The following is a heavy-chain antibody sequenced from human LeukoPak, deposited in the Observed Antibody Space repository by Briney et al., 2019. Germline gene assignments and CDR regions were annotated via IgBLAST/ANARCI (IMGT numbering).Heavy chain of an antibody. CDR1: AGSFSGYY. Sequence: SETLSLTCAVYAGSFSGYYWTWIRQPPGKGLEWIGEINRGGSTNYNPSLRSRVTISVDTSKIQFSLRLSSVTAADMAVYYCARRGRGYDHDSSASMYYFDHWGQGTLATVSS. V-gene: IGHV4-34*01. J-gene: IGHJ4*02. CDR2: INRGGST. CDR3: ARRGRGYDHDSSASMYYFDH. D-gene: IGHD3-22*01.